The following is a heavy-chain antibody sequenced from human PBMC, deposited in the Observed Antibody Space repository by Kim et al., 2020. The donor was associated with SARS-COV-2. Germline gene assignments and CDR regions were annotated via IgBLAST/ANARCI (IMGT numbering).Heavy chain of an antibody. CDR1: GFTFSSYE. Sequence: GGSLRLSCAASGFTFSSYEMNWVRQAPGKGLEWVSYISSSGSTIYYADSVKGRFTISRDNAKNSLYLQMNSLRAEDTAVYYCARLESNYQDYWGQGTLVTVSS. V-gene: IGHV3-48*03. CDR3: ARLESNYQDY. D-gene: IGHD4-4*01. J-gene: IGHJ4*02. CDR2: ISSSGSTI.